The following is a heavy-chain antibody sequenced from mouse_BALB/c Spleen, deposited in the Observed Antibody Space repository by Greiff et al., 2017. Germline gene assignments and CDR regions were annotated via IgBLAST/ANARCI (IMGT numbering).Heavy chain of an antibody. CDR1: GFNIKDTY. CDR2: IDPANGNT. CDR3: ARSNYGSSYFDY. D-gene: IGHD1-1*01. J-gene: IGHJ2*01. Sequence: EVQLQQSGAELVKPGASVKLSCTASGFNIKDTYMHWVKQRPEQGLEWIGRIDPANGNTKYDPKFQGKATITADTSSNTAYLQPSSLTSEDTAVYYCARSNYGSSYFDYWGQGTTLTVSS. V-gene: IGHV14-3*02.